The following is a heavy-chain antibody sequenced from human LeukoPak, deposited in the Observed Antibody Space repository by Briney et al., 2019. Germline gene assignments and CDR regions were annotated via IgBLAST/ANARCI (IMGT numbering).Heavy chain of an antibody. V-gene: IGHV3-30*18. Sequence: PGGSLSLSCAASGFTFSDYGMQWVRQAPGQGLEWVALISTDGSHKDYADSVKGRFTLSRDNSKNTLYLQMNSLRVEDTAVYYCAKDGTSSWFGEATWGQGTLVTVSS. CDR2: ISTDGSHK. CDR3: AKDGTSSWFGEAT. J-gene: IGHJ5*02. D-gene: IGHD6-13*01. CDR1: GFTFSDYG.